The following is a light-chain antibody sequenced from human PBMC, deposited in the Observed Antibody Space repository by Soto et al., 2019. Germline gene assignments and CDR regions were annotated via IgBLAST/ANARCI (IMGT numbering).Light chain of an antibody. Sequence: EIVLTQSPATLSLSPGERATLSCRASQSVSSLLAWYQQKSGQPPRLLVSDASKRATGVPARFSGSGSGTDFTLTISNLQPDDFATYFCQQYNNYPRTFGQGTKVDI. CDR1: QSVSSL. CDR3: QQYNNYPRT. J-gene: IGKJ1*01. V-gene: IGKV3-11*01. CDR2: DAS.